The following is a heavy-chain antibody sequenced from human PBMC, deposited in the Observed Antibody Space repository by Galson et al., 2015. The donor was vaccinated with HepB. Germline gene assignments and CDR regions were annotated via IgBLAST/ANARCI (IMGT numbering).Heavy chain of an antibody. CDR3: AREGQYQLLLRLWFDP. CDR1: GYTFTGYY. CDR2: INPNSGGT. Sequence: SVKVSCKASGYTFTGYYMHWVRQAPGQGLKWMGRINPNSGGTNYAQKFQGRVTMTRDTSISTAYMELSRLRSDDTAVYYCAREGQYQLLLRLWFDPWGQGTLVTVSS. D-gene: IGHD2-2*01. J-gene: IGHJ5*02. V-gene: IGHV1-2*06.